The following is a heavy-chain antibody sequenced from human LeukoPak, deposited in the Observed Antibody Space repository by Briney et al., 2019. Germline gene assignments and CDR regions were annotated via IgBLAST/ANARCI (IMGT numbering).Heavy chain of an antibody. CDR1: GFTFRTYA. V-gene: IGHV3-7*03. Sequence: PGGSLRLSCAASGFTFRTYAMNWLRQAPGKGLEWVANVDQDGSEKYYVGSVKGRFTISRDNAKNSLYLQMNSLKTEDTAVYYCTRHAFYDYYYYGMDVWGQGTTVTVSS. D-gene: IGHD2/OR15-2a*01. J-gene: IGHJ6*02. CDR3: TRHAFYDYYYYGMDV. CDR2: VDQDGSEK.